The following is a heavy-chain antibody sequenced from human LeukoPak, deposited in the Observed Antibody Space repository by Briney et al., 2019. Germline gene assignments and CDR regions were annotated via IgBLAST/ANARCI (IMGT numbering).Heavy chain of an antibody. J-gene: IGHJ3*02. V-gene: IGHV1-2*02. CDR1: EYTFTGYY. D-gene: IGHD5-12*01. CDR2: INPNSGGR. CDR3: ARVAGGLRGNAFDI. Sequence: ASVKVSCKASEYTFTGYYMHWVRQAPGQGPEWMGWINPNSGGRNYAQKFQGRVTMTRDTSISTAYMELSRLRSDDTAVYYCARVAGGLRGNAFDIWGQGTMVTVSS.